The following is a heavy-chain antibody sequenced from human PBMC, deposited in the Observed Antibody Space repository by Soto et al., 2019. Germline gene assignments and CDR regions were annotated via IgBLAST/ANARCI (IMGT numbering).Heavy chain of an antibody. D-gene: IGHD3-22*01. CDR2: ISPYSDET. CDR3: ARGGYYDSSGARNYHYYGMNV. CDR1: GYTFSSYA. V-gene: IGHV1-18*01. Sequence: QAQLVQSGAEVKKPGASVRVSCKATGYTFSSYAISWVRQAPGQGLEWLGWISPYSDETQYAQKTQGRVFMTKDRSARTVYLDLRSLRSDDTAVYYCARGGYYDSSGARNYHYYGMNVWGQGTTVTVSS. J-gene: IGHJ6*02.